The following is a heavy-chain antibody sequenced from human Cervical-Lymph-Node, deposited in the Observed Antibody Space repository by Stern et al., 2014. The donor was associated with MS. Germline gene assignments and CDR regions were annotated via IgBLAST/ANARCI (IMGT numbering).Heavy chain of an antibody. J-gene: IGHJ5*02. V-gene: IGHV1-2*02. CDR1: GYTFTGYY. CDR2: ISPNSGGT. CDR3: ARPLNDDYSWFDP. Sequence: VQLLESGAEVKKPGASVKVSCKASGYTFTGYYMHWVRQAPGQGLEWMGWISPNSGGTNYAQKFQGRVTMTRDTSISTAYMELSRLRSDDTAVYYCARPLNDDYSWFDPWGQGTLVTVSS. D-gene: IGHD4-17*01.